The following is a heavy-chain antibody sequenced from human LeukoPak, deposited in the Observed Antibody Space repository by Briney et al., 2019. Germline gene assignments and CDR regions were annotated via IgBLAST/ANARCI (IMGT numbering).Heavy chain of an antibody. D-gene: IGHD1-1*01. CDR1: GFTVSSNY. Sequence: HPGGSLRLSCAASGFTVSSNYMSWVRQAPGKGLEWVSVMYSGGSTYYADSVKGRFTISRDNSKNTLYLQMNSLRAEDTAVYYCARGSRTTGTTSGLFYWGQGTLVTVSS. CDR3: ARGSRTTGTTSGLFY. V-gene: IGHV3-53*01. CDR2: MYSGGST. J-gene: IGHJ4*02.